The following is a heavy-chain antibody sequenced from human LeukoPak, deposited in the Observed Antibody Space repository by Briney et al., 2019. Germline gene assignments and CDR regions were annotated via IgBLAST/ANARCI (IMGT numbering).Heavy chain of an antibody. CDR2: IYPGDSDT. Sequence: GESLKISCQGSGYSFTTYWIAWVRQMPGKGLEWMGIIYPGDSDTKYRPSFQGQVTISADKSTSTAYLHWSSLKASDTTMYYCARRKYSSGWADVLDIWGQGTLVTVSS. CDR1: GYSFTTYW. V-gene: IGHV5-51*01. J-gene: IGHJ3*02. CDR3: ARRKYSSGWADVLDI. D-gene: IGHD6-19*01.